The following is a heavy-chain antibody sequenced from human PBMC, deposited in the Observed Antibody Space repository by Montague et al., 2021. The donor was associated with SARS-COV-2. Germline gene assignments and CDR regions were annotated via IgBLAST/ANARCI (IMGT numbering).Heavy chain of an antibody. Sequence: SLRLSCAASGFTFSSFEMTWVRQAPGKGLEWISHISDSGRTTFYADSVKGRFTVSRDNAKNSLYLQMNSLRAEDTALYFCAGDQGYSYGLGHWGQGTLVTVSS. J-gene: IGHJ5*02. V-gene: IGHV3-48*03. CDR2: ISDSGRTT. D-gene: IGHD5-18*01. CDR3: AGDQGYSYGLGH. CDR1: GFTFSSFE.